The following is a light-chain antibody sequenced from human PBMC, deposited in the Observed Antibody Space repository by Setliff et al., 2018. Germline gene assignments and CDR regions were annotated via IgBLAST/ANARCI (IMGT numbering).Light chain of an antibody. V-gene: IGLV2-14*03. Sequence: QSALTQPASVSGSPGQPISISCTGRNSDVGGHNYVSWYQQHPGKAPKLLISDVSHRPSGVSIRCSGSKSGNTASLTISGLQAEDEADYYCSSYTSIGTLIVFGGGTKVTVL. CDR1: NSDVGGHNY. CDR2: DVS. J-gene: IGLJ2*01. CDR3: SSYTSIGTLIV.